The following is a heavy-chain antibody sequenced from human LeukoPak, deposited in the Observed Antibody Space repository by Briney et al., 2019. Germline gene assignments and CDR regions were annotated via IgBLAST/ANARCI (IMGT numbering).Heavy chain of an antibody. CDR2: ISGNGDDM. CDR3: VRIPNGANFPNWFDP. J-gene: IGHJ5*02. V-gene: IGHV3-21*01. Sequence: GGSLRLSCAASGFILSNYAMNWVRRAPGKGLEWVSSISGNGDDMNYGDSVKGRFTISRDNTRNSLYLQMDSLRVEDTAIYYCVRIPNGANFPNWFDPWGRGTLVTVSS. D-gene: IGHD4/OR15-4a*01. CDR1: GFILSNYA.